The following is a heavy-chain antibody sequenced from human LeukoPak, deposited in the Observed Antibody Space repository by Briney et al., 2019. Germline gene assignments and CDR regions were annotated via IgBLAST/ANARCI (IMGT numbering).Heavy chain of an antibody. V-gene: IGHV1-69*04. J-gene: IGHJ4*02. CDR2: IIPILGIA. CDR1: GGTFSSYA. Sequence: ASVKVSCTASGGTFSSYAISWVRQAPGQGLEWMGRIIPILGIANYAQKFQGRVTITADKSTSTAYMELSSLRSEDTAVYYCARESSGYYPYYFDYWGQGTLVTVSS. D-gene: IGHD3-22*01. CDR3: ARESSGYYPYYFDY.